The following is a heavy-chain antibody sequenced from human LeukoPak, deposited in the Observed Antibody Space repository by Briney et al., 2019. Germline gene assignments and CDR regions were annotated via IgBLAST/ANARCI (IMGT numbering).Heavy chain of an antibody. CDR1: GFTFSSYE. CDR2: ISSSGSTI. CDR3: AREGSSAVAEYYYYYYGMDV. D-gene: IGHD6-19*01. V-gene: IGHV3-48*03. J-gene: IGHJ6*02. Sequence: PGGSLRLSCAASGFTFSSYEMNWVRQAPGKGLEWVSYISSSGSTIYYADSVKGRFTISRDNAKNSLYLQMNSLRAEDTAVYYCAREGSSAVAEYYYYYYGMDVWGQGTTVTVSS.